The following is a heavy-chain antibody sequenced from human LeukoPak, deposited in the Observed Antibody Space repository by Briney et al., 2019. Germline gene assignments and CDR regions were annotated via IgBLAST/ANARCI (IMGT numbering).Heavy chain of an antibody. V-gene: IGHV4-39*01. D-gene: IGHD6-19*01. Sequence: SETLSLTCTVSGGSISSSSYYWGWIRQPPGKGLEWIGSIYYSGSTYYNPSLKSRVTISVDTSKNQFSLKLSSVTAADTAVYYCARRRDEYSSGWGGDYFDYWGQGTLVTVSS. CDR3: ARRRDEYSSGWGGDYFDY. CDR1: GGSISSSSYY. CDR2: IYYSGST. J-gene: IGHJ4*02.